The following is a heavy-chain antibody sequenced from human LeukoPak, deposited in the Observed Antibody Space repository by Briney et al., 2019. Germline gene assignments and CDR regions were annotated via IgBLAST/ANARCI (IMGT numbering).Heavy chain of an antibody. V-gene: IGHV4-34*01. D-gene: IGHD3-3*01. Sequence: SETLSLTCAVYGGSFSGYYWSWIRQPPGKGLEWIGEINHSGSTNYNPSLKSRVSISVDTSKNQFSLKLSSVTAADTAVYYCARGLNDSWTGENYWGQGTLVTVSS. CDR1: GGSFSGYY. J-gene: IGHJ4*02. CDR2: INHSGST. CDR3: ARGLNDSWTGENY.